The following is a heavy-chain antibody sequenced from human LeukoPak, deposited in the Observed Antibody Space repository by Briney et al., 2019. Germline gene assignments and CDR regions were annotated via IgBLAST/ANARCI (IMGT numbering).Heavy chain of an antibody. CDR3: AREGYASGTRYGMDV. D-gene: IGHD3-10*01. CDR2: ISPDGNNK. Sequence: PGGSLRLSCAASGLSFSSYGMHWVRQAPGKGLEWVAAISPDGNNKYYGDSVKGRFTISRDSSKNTLYLQMNSLRAEDTAVYYCAREGYASGTRYGMDVWGQGTTVTVSS. J-gene: IGHJ6*02. CDR1: GLSFSSYG. V-gene: IGHV3-30*03.